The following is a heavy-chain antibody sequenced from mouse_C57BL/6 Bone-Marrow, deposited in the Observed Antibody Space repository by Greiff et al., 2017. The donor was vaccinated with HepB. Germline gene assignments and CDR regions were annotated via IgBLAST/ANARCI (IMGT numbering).Heavy chain of an antibody. D-gene: IGHD3-2*02. CDR3: ARSKLRWYFDY. Sequence: QVQLQESGAELARPGASVKMSCKASGYTFTSYTMHWVKQRPGQGLEWIGYINPSSGYTKYNQKFKDKATLTADKSSSPAYMQLSSLTSEDSAVYYCARSKLRWYFDYWGQGTTLTVSS. V-gene: IGHV1-4*01. J-gene: IGHJ2*01. CDR2: INPSSGYT. CDR1: GYTFTSYT.